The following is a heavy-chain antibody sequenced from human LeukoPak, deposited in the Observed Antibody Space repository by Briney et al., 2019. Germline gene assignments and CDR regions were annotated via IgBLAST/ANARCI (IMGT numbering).Heavy chain of an antibody. J-gene: IGHJ4*02. V-gene: IGHV3-48*04. CDR3: VRESGHIDY. CDR1: GFTFDDYG. D-gene: IGHD3-10*01. CDR2: ITNSSNNI. Sequence: GGSLRLSCAASGFTFDDYGMSWVRQAPGKGLEWVSYITNSSNNIYYADSVKGRFTISRDNVKNSLYLQMNSLRAEDTAVYYCVRESGHIDYWGQGTLVTVSS.